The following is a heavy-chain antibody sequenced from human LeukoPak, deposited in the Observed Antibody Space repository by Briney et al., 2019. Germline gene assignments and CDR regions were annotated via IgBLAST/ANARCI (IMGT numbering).Heavy chain of an antibody. CDR3: ARDRTYFYDTSGYYSFDP. V-gene: IGHV3-48*01. CDR2: ISTSSSTI. CDR1: GFTFSTYS. Sequence: PGGSLRLSCAASGFTFSTYSMNWVRQAPGKGLEWLSYISTSSSTIYYADSVKGRFTISRENAKNSLYLQMNSLRFEDTAVYYCARDRTYFYDTSGYYSFDPWGQGTLVTVSS. D-gene: IGHD3-22*01. J-gene: IGHJ5*02.